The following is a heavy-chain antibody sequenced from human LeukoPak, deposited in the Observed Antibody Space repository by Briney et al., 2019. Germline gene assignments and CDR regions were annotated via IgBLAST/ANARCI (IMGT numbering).Heavy chain of an antibody. V-gene: IGHV3-23*01. CDR3: AKTYSSGWYNDS. CDR1: GFTFSSYA. J-gene: IGHJ5*01. CDR2: ISGSGGST. Sequence: GGSLRLSCAASGFTFSSYAMSWVRQAPGKGLEWVSAISGSGGSTHYADSVKGRFTISRDNSKNTLYLQMNSLRAEDTAVYYCAKTYSSGWYNDSWGQGALVTVSS. D-gene: IGHD6-19*01.